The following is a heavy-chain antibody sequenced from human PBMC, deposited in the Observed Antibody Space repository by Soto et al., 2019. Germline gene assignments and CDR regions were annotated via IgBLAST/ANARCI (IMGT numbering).Heavy chain of an antibody. V-gene: IGHV1-18*01. CDR2: ISAYNGNT. CDR1: GYTFTSYG. D-gene: IGHD3-9*01. J-gene: IGHJ4*02. Sequence: QVQLVQSGAEVKKPGASVKVSCKASGYTFTSYGISWVRHAPGQGLEWMGWISAYNGNTNYAQKFQDRVTMTTDTSTSTAYMELRSLRSDDTAVYYCARAAYEILTGYYRRWGQGTLVTVSS. CDR3: ARAAYEILTGYYRR.